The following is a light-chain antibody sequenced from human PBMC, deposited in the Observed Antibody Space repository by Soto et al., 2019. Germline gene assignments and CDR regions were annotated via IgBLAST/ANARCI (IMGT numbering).Light chain of an antibody. Sequence: EIVLTQSPATLSLSPGERATLSCRASQSVSSYLAWYQQKPGQAPRLLIYDASKKATGIPARFSGSRSGTDFTLTISNLEPEDFAVYYCQQRGNWPRTFGQGTKVDIK. V-gene: IGKV3-11*01. CDR2: DAS. CDR3: QQRGNWPRT. J-gene: IGKJ1*01. CDR1: QSVSSY.